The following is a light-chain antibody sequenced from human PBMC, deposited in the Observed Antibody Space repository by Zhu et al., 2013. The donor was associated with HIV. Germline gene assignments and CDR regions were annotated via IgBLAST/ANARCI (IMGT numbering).Light chain of an antibody. CDR2: HAS. CDR3: QQYNKWPSWT. CDR1: QSVSSSY. Sequence: EIVLTQSPGTLSLSPGERATLSCRASQSVSSSYLAWYQQKPGQAPRLLIYHASTRATGISARFSGSGSGTEFTLTISSLQSEDFAIYYCQQYNKWPSWTFGPGTKVEIK. J-gene: IGKJ1*01. V-gene: IGKV3-15*01.